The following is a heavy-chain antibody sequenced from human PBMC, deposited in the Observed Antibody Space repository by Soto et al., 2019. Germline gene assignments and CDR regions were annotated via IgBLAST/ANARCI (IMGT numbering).Heavy chain of an antibody. V-gene: IGHV3-21*01. CDR2: ISSSSSYI. CDR1: GFTFSSYS. J-gene: IGHJ3*02. Sequence: GGSLRLSCAASGFTFSSYSMNWVRQAPGKGLEWVSSISSSSSYIYYADSVKGRFTISRDNAKNSLYLQMNSLRAEDTAVYYCARAKAFDAFDIWGQGTMVTVSS. CDR3: ARAKAFDAFDI.